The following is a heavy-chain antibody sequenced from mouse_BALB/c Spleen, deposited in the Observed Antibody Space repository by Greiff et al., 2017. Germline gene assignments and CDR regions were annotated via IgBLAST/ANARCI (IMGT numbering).Heavy chain of an antibody. Sequence: EVQLQQSGPELVKPGASVKISCKASGYTFTDYNMDWVKQSHGKSLEWIGDINPNNGGTIYNQKFKGKATLTVDKSSSTAYMELRSLASEDTAVYYCARGAPYYGLDYWGQGTTLTVSS. V-gene: IGHV1-18*01. CDR2: INPNNGGT. J-gene: IGHJ2*01. D-gene: IGHD1-1*01. CDR1: GYTFTDYN. CDR3: ARGAPYYGLDY.